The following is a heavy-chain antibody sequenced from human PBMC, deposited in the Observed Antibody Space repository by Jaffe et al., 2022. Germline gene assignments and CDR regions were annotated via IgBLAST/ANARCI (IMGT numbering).Heavy chain of an antibody. D-gene: IGHD6-25*01. CDR1: GGSITSYY. CDR2: IYYSGST. CDR3: ARRPGGNTFDF. J-gene: IGHJ3*01. V-gene: IGHV4-59*01. Sequence: QVQLQESGPGLVKPSETLSLTCTVSGGSITSYYWSWIRQPPGKGLEYIGHIYYSGSTNYNPSLKSRVTISLDMSKNQFSLKLSSVTAADTAVYFCARRPGGNTFDFWGQGTMVTVSS.